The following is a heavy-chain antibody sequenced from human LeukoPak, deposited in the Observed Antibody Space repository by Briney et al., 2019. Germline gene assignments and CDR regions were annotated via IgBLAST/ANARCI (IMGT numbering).Heavy chain of an antibody. J-gene: IGHJ4*02. CDR2: ISGSGSNT. CDR1: RFTFSSCA. Sequence: GGSLRLSCAASRFTFSSCAMSWVRQAPGKGLEWVSTISGSGSNTHYADSVKGRFTISRDNAKNSLYLQMNSLRAEDTAVYYCARGSWQLAEEVYWGQGTLVTVSS. D-gene: IGHD6-6*01. V-gene: IGHV3-23*01. CDR3: ARGSWQLAEEVY.